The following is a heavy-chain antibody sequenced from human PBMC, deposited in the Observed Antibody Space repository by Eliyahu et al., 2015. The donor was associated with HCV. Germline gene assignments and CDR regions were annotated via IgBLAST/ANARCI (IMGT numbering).Heavy chain of an antibody. J-gene: IGHJ4*02. CDR3: ATYSSSSGLHY. CDR1: GFSFSDYY. V-gene: IGHV3-11*06. D-gene: IGHD6-6*01. Sequence: QVQLVESGGGLVKPGGSLRLSCAASGFSFSDYYMSWIRQAPGKGLEWVSYISGISSYTNYADSVKGRFTISRDNAKNSLYLQMNSLRAEDTAVYYCATYSSSSGLHYWGQGTLVTVSS. CDR2: ISGISSYT.